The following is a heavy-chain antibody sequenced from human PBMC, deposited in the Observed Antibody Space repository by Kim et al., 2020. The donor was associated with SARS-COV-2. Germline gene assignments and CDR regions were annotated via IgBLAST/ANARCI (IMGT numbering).Heavy chain of an antibody. V-gene: IGHV3-23*01. CDR3: AKGRPLVRGGYGAYWFDP. D-gene: IGHD3-10*01. Sequence: KGRFTIARDNSKNTLYRQMNSLGAEDTAVYYCAKGRPLVRGGYGAYWFDPWGQGTLVTVSS. J-gene: IGHJ5*02.